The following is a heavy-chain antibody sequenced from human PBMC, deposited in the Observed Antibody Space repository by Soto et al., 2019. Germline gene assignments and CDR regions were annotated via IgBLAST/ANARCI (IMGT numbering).Heavy chain of an antibody. CDR3: ARDDYYDSSGYYGTYDAFDI. CDR2: ISSSSSYI. V-gene: IGHV3-21*01. CDR1: GFTFSSYS. D-gene: IGHD3-22*01. J-gene: IGHJ3*02. Sequence: LRLSCAASGFTFSSYSMNWVRQAPGKGLEWVSSISSSSSYIYYADSVKGRFTISRDNAKNSLYLQMNSLRAEDTAVYYCARDDYYDSSGYYGTYDAFDIWGQGTMVTVSS.